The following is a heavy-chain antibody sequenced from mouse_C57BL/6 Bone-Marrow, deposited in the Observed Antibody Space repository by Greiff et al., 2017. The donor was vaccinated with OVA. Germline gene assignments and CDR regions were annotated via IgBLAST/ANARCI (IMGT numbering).Heavy chain of an antibody. CDR3: ARQRVYGNFLFDY. CDR2: ISNGGGST. J-gene: IGHJ2*01. Sequence: DVQLVESGGGLVQPGGSLKLSCAASGFTFSDYYMYWVRQTPEKRLEWVAYISNGGGSTYYPDTVKGRFTISRDNAKNTLDLQMSRLKSEDTAMYYCARQRVYGNFLFDYWGQGTTLTVSS. CDR1: GFTFSDYY. D-gene: IGHD2-1*01. V-gene: IGHV5-12*01.